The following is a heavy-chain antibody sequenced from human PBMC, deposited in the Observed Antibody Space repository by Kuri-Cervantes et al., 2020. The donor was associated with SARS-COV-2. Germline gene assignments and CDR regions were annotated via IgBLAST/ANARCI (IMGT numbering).Heavy chain of an antibody. CDR2: FDPEDGET. V-gene: IGHV1-24*01. J-gene: IGHJ4*02. CDR3: ATKPHRDGQTPPLDY. D-gene: IGHD5-24*01. CDR1: GYTLTELS. Sequence: ASVKVSCKVSGYTLTELSMHWVRQAPGKGLEWMGGFDPEDGETIYAQKFQGRVTITADKSTSTAYMELSSLRSEDTAVYYCATKPHRDGQTPPLDYWGQGTLVTVSS.